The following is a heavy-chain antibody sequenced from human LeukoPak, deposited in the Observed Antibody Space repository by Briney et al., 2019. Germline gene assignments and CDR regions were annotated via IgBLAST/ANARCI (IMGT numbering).Heavy chain of an antibody. D-gene: IGHD6-13*01. CDR1: GYSISSGYY. J-gene: IGHJ4*02. Sequence: SETLSLTCAVSGYSISSGYYWGWIRQPPGKGLEWIGSIYHSGSTHYNPSLKSRVTISVDTSKKQFSLKLSSVTAADTAVYYCARNSGSWYFDYWGQGTLVTVSS. CDR3: ARNSGSWYFDY. V-gene: IGHV4-38-2*01. CDR2: IYHSGST.